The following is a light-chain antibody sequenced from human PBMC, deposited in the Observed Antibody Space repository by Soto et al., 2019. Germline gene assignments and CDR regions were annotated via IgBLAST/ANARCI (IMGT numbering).Light chain of an antibody. CDR2: GDN. CDR3: ATWDDSLDGLV. J-gene: IGLJ3*02. Sequence: QSVLTQPPSASGTPGQRVIISCSGSSSNIGTNTVTWYQHLPTTAPKLLIYGDNQRPSGVPDRFSASKSGTSASLAISGRQSEDEADYFCATWDDSLDGLVFGGGTKVTVL. V-gene: IGLV1-44*01. CDR1: SSNIGTNT.